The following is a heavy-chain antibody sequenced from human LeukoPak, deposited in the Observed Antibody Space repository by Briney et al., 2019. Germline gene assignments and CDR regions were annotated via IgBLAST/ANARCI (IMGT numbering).Heavy chain of an antibody. CDR1: GYSIRSGYY. CDR3: ARQTGSGLFILP. J-gene: IGHJ4*02. V-gene: IGHV4-38-2*02. Sequence: PSETLSLTCTVSGYSIRSGYYWCWIRQPPGKGLEWIGSIYYSGNTYYNASLKSQVSISIDTSKNRFSLKLTSVTAADTAVYYCARQTGSGLFILPGGQGTLVTVSS. D-gene: IGHD3/OR15-3a*01. CDR2: IYYSGNT.